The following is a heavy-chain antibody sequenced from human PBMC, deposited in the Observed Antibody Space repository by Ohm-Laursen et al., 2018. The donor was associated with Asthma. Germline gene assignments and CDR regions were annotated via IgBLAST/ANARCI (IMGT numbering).Heavy chain of an antibody. CDR2: ISGSGGST. D-gene: IGHD4-17*01. Sequence: SLRLSCAASGFTFSSYAMSWVRQAPGKGLEWVSAISGSGGSTYYADSVKGRFTISRDNSKNTLYLQMNSLRAEDTAVYYCATLTDYGDHHRRVDYWGQGTLVTVSS. V-gene: IGHV3-23*01. J-gene: IGHJ4*02. CDR1: GFTFSSYA. CDR3: ATLTDYGDHHRRVDY.